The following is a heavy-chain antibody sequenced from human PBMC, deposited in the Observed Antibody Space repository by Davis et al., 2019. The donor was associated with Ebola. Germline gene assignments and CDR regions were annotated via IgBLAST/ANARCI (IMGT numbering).Heavy chain of an antibody. Sequence: AASVKVSCKASGGTFSSYAISWVRQAPGQGLEWMGRIIPILGIANYAQKFQGRVTITADKSTCTAYMELSSLRSEDTAVYYCANDDSSGYYYGYWGQGTLVTVSS. CDR1: GGTFSSYA. V-gene: IGHV1-69*04. D-gene: IGHD3-22*01. CDR3: ANDDSSGYYYGY. J-gene: IGHJ4*02. CDR2: IIPILGIA.